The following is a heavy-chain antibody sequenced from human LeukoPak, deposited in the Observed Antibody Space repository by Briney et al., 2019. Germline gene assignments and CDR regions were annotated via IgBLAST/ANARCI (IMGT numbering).Heavy chain of an antibody. Sequence: SETLSLTCTFSGGSISSSSYYWGWIRQPPGKGLEWIGSIYYSGSTYYNPSLKSRVTISVDTSKNQFSLKLSSVTAADTAVYYCAREPGYYDILTGYYRLSGWFDPWGQGTLVTVSS. CDR1: GGSISSSSYY. V-gene: IGHV4-39*02. J-gene: IGHJ5*02. D-gene: IGHD3-9*01. CDR2: IYYSGST. CDR3: AREPGYYDILTGYYRLSGWFDP.